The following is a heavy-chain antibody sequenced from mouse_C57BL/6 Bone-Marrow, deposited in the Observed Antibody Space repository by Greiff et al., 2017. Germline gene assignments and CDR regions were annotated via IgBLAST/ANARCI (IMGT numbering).Heavy chain of an antibody. CDR1: GYTFTSYW. J-gene: IGHJ1*03. CDR3: ARGPYYYGSSLYSVFDV. Sequence: QVHVKQPGAELVRPGSSVKLSCKASGYTFTSYWMHWVKQRPIQGLEWTGNIDPSDSETHYNQKFKDKATLTVDKSSSTAYMQLSSLTSEDSAVYYCARGPYYYGSSLYSVFDVWGTGTTVTVSS. D-gene: IGHD1-1*01. V-gene: IGHV1-52*01. CDR2: IDPSDSET.